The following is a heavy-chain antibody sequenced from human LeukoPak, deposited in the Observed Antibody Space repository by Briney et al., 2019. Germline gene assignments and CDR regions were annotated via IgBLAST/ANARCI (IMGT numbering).Heavy chain of an antibody. CDR1: GFAFSSYA. CDR3: AKGSYYDSSGSFYFDY. D-gene: IGHD3-22*01. CDR2: ISGSGDNA. Sequence: GGSLRLSCAASGFAFSSYAMSWVRQAPGKGLEWVSGISGSGDNAYYADSVKGRFTISRDNSKNTLYVQVNSLGTEDTAAYYCAKGSYYDSSGSFYFDYWGQGTLVTVSS. V-gene: IGHV3-23*01. J-gene: IGHJ4*02.